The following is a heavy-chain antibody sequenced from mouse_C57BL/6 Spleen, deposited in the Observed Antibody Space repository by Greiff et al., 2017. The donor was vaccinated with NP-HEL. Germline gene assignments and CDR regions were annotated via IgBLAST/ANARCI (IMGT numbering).Heavy chain of an antibody. CDR2: IDPSDSET. CDR3: ARSRSITTVVATPFAY. J-gene: IGHJ3*01. Sequence: QVQLQQSGAELVRPGSSVKLSCKASGYTFTSYWMHWVKQRPIQGLEWIGNIDPSDSETHYNQKFKDKATLTVDKSSSTAYMQLSSLTSEDSAVYYCARSRSITTVVATPFAYWGQGTLVTVSA. D-gene: IGHD1-1*01. CDR1: GYTFTSYW. V-gene: IGHV1-52*01.